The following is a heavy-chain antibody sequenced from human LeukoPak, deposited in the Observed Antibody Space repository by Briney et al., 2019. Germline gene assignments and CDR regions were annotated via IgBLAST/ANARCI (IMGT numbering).Heavy chain of an antibody. J-gene: IGHJ4*02. CDR3: AKLLGYCSSTSCYTTDY. V-gene: IGHV3-30*02. D-gene: IGHD2-2*02. CDR1: GFTFSSYG. CDR2: IRYDGSNK. Sequence: GGSLRLSCAASGFTFSSYGMHWVRQAPGEGLEWVAFIRYDGSNKYYADSVKGRFTISRDNSKNALYLQMNSLRAEDTAVYYCAKLLGYCSSTSCYTTDYWGQGTLVTVSS.